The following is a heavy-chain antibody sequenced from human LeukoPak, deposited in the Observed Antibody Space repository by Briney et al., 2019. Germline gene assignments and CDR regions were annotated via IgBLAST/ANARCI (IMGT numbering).Heavy chain of an antibody. J-gene: IGHJ6*03. V-gene: IGHV4-4*02. CDR3: ARETSQKGAHYMDV. Sequence: PSETLSLTCAVSGGSISSSYWWSWVRQPPGKGLEWIGNIYYSGYTTYSPSLRSRVTISVDTSKNQFSLKLSSVTAADTAVYYCARETSQKGAHYMDVWGKGTTITISS. CDR1: GGSISSSYW. D-gene: IGHD3-16*01. CDR2: IYYSGYT.